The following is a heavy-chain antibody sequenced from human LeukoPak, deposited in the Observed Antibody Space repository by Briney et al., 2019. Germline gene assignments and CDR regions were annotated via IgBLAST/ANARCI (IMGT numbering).Heavy chain of an antibody. CDR3: AKDRPNGMDL. J-gene: IGHJ5*02. Sequence: GGSLRLSCAAPGFTFKNYAMNWVRQAPGKGLEWVSGINGAGDGIYYADSVKGRFTISRDNSKNTLYLQINTLRAEDTAVYYCAKDRPNGMDLWGQGTLLTVSS. D-gene: IGHD2-8*01. V-gene: IGHV3-23*01. CDR1: GFTFKNYA. CDR2: INGAGDGI.